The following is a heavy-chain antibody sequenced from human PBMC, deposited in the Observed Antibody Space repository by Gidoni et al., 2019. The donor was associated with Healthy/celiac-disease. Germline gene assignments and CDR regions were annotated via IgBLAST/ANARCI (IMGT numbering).Heavy chain of an antibody. CDR2: ISGSGGST. V-gene: IGHV3-23*01. D-gene: IGHD6-25*01. J-gene: IGHJ6*02. CDR3: AKSPRPADYYYYGMDV. Sequence: EVQLLESGGGLVQPGGSLRLSCAASGFTFSSYAMSWVRQAPGKGLEWVSAISGSGGSTYYADSVKGRFTISRDNSKNTLYLQMNSLRAEDTAVYYCAKSPRPADYYYYGMDVWGQGTTVTVSS. CDR1: GFTFSSYA.